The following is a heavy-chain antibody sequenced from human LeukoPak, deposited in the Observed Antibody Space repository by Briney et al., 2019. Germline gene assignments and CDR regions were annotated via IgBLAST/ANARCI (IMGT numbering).Heavy chain of an antibody. CDR3: ARSLNCYGSGSYYNVFDY. Sequence: SETLSLTCTVSGGSISSYYWSWFRQPPGKGLEWIGYIYYSGSTNYNPSLKSRVTISVDTSKNQFSLKLSSVTAADTAVYYCARSLNCYGSGSYYNVFDYWGQGTLVTVSS. V-gene: IGHV4-59*12. J-gene: IGHJ4*02. CDR2: IYYSGST. CDR1: GGSISSYY. D-gene: IGHD3-10*01.